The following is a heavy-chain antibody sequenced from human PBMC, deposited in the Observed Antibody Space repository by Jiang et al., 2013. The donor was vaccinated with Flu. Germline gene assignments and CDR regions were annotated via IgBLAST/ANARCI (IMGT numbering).Heavy chain of an antibody. CDR1: GFSLSTSGMR. CDR2: IDWDDDK. CDR3: ARSRGRDTAMVDFDY. J-gene: IGHJ4*02. Sequence: KPTQTLTLTCTFSGFSLSTSGMRVSWIRQPPGKALEWLARIDWDDDKFYSTSLKTRLTISKDTSKNQVVLTMTNMDPVDTATYYCARSRGRDTAMVDFDYWGQGTLVTVSS. D-gene: IGHD5-18*01. V-gene: IGHV2-70*04.